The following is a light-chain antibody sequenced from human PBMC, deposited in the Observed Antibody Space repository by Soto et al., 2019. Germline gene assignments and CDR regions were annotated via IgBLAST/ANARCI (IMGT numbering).Light chain of an antibody. CDR3: QQRSNWPLT. CDR1: QSISTY. V-gene: IGKV1-39*01. Sequence: TQSPVTLSLSPWERLTNTRRASQSISTYLNWYQQTPGKAPALLISSASTLRSGVPSRFSGSGSGTDFTLTISSLEPEDFAVYYCQQRSNWPLTFGGGTKVDIK. CDR2: SAS. J-gene: IGKJ4*01.